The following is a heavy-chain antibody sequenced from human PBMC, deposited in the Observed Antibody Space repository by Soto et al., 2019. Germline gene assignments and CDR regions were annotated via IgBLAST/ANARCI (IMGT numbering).Heavy chain of an antibody. CDR3: ARDPVAGTYFDY. Sequence: QVQLVQSGAEVKKPGASVKVSCKASGSTFTSYGISWVRQAPGQGLEWLGWSNAYNGNTNYAQKLQGRVTMTAATSTSTAYMELRSLRSDATAVYYCARDPVAGTYFDYWGQGTLVTVSS. J-gene: IGHJ4*02. CDR1: GSTFTSYG. D-gene: IGHD6-19*01. V-gene: IGHV1-18*01. CDR2: SNAYNGNT.